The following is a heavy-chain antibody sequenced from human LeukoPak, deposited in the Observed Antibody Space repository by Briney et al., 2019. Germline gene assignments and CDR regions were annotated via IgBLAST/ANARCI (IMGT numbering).Heavy chain of an antibody. V-gene: IGHV3-30*02. Sequence: GGSLRLSCAASGFTFSSYGMHWVRQAPGKGLEWVAVIWYDGSNKYYADSVKGRFTISRDNSKNTLYLQMNSLRAEDTALYYCAKDGGSSSGPDAFDIWGQGTMVTVSS. CDR1: GFTFSSYG. CDR3: AKDGGSSSGPDAFDI. D-gene: IGHD6-13*01. CDR2: IWYDGSNK. J-gene: IGHJ3*02.